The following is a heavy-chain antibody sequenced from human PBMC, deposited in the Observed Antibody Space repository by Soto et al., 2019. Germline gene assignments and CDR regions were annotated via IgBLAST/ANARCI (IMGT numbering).Heavy chain of an antibody. CDR1: GGSGSRGSYQ. Sequence: PSETLSLTCTVSGGSGSRGSYQWTWIRQPPGKGLEWIGYIHVSGSTNDNPSLKGRVTMSIDTSKNQFSLKLSSVTAADTAVYYCARDGHGMDVWGQGTKVTVSS. CDR2: IHVSGST. CDR3: ARDGHGMDV. V-gene: IGHV4-61*01. J-gene: IGHJ6*02.